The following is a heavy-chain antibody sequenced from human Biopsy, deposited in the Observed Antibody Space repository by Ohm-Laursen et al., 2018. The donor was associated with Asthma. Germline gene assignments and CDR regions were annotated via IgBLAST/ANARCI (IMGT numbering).Heavy chain of an antibody. CDR3: VRGSSSWHHGPFHYYYGLDV. D-gene: IGHD6-13*01. CDR1: SGSGGYMRSGNYY. J-gene: IGHJ6*02. V-gene: IGHV4-39*01. Sequence: GTLSLTCSLSSGSGGYMRSGNYYWGWIRQPPGKGLEWIGSIYYSGTTYYNPSLESRVTVSADTSKNQFSMNLTSVTAADTAVYYCVRGSSSWHHGPFHYYYGLDVWGQGTTATVSS. CDR2: IYYSGTT.